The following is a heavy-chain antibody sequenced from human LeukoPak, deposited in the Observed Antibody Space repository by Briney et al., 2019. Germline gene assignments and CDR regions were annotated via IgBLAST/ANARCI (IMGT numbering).Heavy chain of an antibody. Sequence: PSETLSLTCTVSGGSISSSSYYWGWIRQPPGKGLEWIGSIYYSGSTYYNPSLKSRVTISVDTSKNQFSPKLSSVTAADTAVYYCARVKMREYYFDYWGQGTLVTVSS. V-gene: IGHV4-39*07. CDR1: GGSISSSSYY. D-gene: IGHD5-24*01. CDR3: ARVKMREYYFDY. J-gene: IGHJ4*02. CDR2: IYYSGST.